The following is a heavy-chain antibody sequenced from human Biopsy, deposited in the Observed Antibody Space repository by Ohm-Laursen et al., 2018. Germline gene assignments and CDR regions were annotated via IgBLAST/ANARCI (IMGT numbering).Heavy chain of an antibody. Sequence: ASVKASCKPSGYTFTAFSVHWLQQAPGQGLEWMGWINPKSGDTDYPQNFQGRVSMTRDTSISTAYMDLSRLRSDDTAVYYCARGRRHCSGTCSRWYFDLWGRGTLVTVSS. J-gene: IGHJ2*01. D-gene: IGHD2-2*01. CDR2: INPKSGDT. V-gene: IGHV1-2*02. CDR3: ARGRRHCSGTCSRWYFDL. CDR1: GYTFTAFS.